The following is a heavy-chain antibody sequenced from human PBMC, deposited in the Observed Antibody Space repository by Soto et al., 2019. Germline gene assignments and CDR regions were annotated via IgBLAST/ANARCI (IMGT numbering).Heavy chain of an antibody. D-gene: IGHD2-2*01. CDR1: GYSFTKYG. CDR3: ARTDCSSTSCYNYYYYGMVV. V-gene: IGHV1-3*01. J-gene: IGHJ6*02. CDR2: INPGNGDT. Sequence: SVKVSCKTSGYSFTKYGLHCVRQAPGQRLELMVCINPGNGDTKYSQKFQGRVTITRGTSATTAYMELSRLRSEDSALFYCARTDCSSTSCYNYYYYGMVVWGQGTTVTVSS.